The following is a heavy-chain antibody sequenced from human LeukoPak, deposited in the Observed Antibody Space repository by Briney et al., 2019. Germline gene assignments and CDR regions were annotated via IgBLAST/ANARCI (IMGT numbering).Heavy chain of an antibody. CDR2: IYTSGSM. CDR1: GGSISSGSYD. J-gene: IGHJ4*02. CDR3: TKGRGI. D-gene: IGHD3-10*01. Sequence: SETLSLTCTVSGGSISSGSYDWYWIRQPAGKGLERIGHIYTSGSMDYNPSLKSRVTISVDTSKNQFSLKLTSVTAADTAVYYCTKGRGIWGQGTLVTVTS. V-gene: IGHV4-61*09.